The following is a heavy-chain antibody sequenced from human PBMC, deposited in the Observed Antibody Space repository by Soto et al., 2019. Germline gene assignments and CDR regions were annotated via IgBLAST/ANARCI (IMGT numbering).Heavy chain of an antibody. Sequence: PSETLSLTCTVSGGSISSSSYYWGWIRQPPGKGLEWIGSIYYSGSTYYNPSLKSRVTISVDTSKNQFSLKLSSVTAADTAVYYCARLIIAAAGTSGMDVWGQGTTVTVSS. D-gene: IGHD6-13*01. CDR1: GGSISSSSYY. J-gene: IGHJ6*02. CDR2: IYYSGST. CDR3: ARLIIAAAGTSGMDV. V-gene: IGHV4-39*01.